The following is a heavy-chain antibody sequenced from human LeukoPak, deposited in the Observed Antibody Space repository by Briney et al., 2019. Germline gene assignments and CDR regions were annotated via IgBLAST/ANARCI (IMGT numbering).Heavy chain of an antibody. CDR3: ATTFSSGWYFHY. V-gene: IGHV1-2*02. Sequence: ASVKVSCKASGYTFTDHYMHWVRQAPGQGLEWMGWISPNSGATIYAQKFQGRVTMTRDPSISTAYMEVSRLTSDDTAVYHCATTFSSGWYFHYWGQGTLVTVSS. CDR1: GYTFTDHY. D-gene: IGHD6-19*01. J-gene: IGHJ4*02. CDR2: ISPNSGAT.